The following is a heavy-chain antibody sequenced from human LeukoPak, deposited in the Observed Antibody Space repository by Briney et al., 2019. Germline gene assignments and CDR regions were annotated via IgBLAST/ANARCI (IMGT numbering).Heavy chain of an antibody. CDR3: AKEDIVVVPAGKSPAFDI. J-gene: IGHJ3*02. CDR2: GSNK. V-gene: IGHV3-33*06. Sequence: GSNKYYAASVKGRFTISRDNSKNTLYLQMNSLRAEDTAVYYCAKEDIVVVPAGKSPAFDIWGQGTMVTVXS. D-gene: IGHD2-2*01.